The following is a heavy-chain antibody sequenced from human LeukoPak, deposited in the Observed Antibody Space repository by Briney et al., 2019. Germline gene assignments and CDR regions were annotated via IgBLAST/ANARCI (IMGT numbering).Heavy chain of an antibody. D-gene: IGHD3-10*01. CDR2: IYRGGDT. Sequence: GGFLRLSCAASGFNVSGNYMSWVRQAPGKGLEWVSVIYRGGDTYYADSVKGRFTVSRDISKNTLYLQMNSLRSEDTAVYYCARGGPVDAVRGSNWFDPWGQGTLVTVSS. CDR1: GFNVSGNY. J-gene: IGHJ5*02. V-gene: IGHV3-53*05. CDR3: ARGGPVDAVRGSNWFDP.